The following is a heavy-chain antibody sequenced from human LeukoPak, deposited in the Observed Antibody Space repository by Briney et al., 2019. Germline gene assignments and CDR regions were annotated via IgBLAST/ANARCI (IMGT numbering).Heavy chain of an antibody. Sequence: GGSLRLSCAASGFTFSSYSMNWVRQAPGKGLGWVSSISSSSSYIYYADSVKGRFTISRDNAKNSLYLQMNSLRAEDTAVYYCARDGQYYYDSSGYWFPDYWGQGTLVTVSS. CDR3: ARDGQYYYDSSGYWFPDY. V-gene: IGHV3-21*01. CDR1: GFTFSSYS. D-gene: IGHD3-22*01. J-gene: IGHJ4*02. CDR2: ISSSSSYI.